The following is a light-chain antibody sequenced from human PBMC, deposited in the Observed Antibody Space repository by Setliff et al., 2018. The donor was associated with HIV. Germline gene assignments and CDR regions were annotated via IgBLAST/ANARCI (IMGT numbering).Light chain of an antibody. CDR1: SSDVGGYNL. Sequence: QSALTQPASVSGSPGQSITIFCTGTSSDVGGYNLVSWYQHHPDKAPKLIIYEVREQPPGVSNRFSGSKSGNTASLTISGLQAEDEADYYCCSFAGSNTYVFGPGTKVTVL. CDR3: CSFAGSNTYV. CDR2: EVR. V-gene: IGLV2-23*02. J-gene: IGLJ1*01.